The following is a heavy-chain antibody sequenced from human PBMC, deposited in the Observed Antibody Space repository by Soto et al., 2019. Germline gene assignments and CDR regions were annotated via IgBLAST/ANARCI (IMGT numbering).Heavy chain of an antibody. CDR3: ATYGSGTYKPTTFDY. V-gene: IGHV4-31*03. D-gene: IGHD3-10*01. CDR2: IFYSGST. J-gene: IGHJ4*02. Sequence: QVQLQESGPGLVKPSQTLSLTCTVSGGSISSGVYYWSWIRQHPGKGLEWIGYIFYSGSTYYNPSLKSRVTISVDTSKNQFSLKLSSVTAADTAVYYCATYGSGTYKPTTFDYWGQGTLATVSS. CDR1: GGSISSGVYY.